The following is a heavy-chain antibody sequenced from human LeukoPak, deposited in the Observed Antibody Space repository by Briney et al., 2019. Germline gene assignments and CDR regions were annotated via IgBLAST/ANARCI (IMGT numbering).Heavy chain of an antibody. CDR1: GGTFSSYA. Sequence: SVKVSCKASGGTFSSYAISWVRQAPGQGLEWMGGIIPIFGTANYAQKFQGRVTITADESTSTAYMELSSLRSEDTVVYYCARPRAVAGTLSWWYFDLWGRGTLVTVSS. D-gene: IGHD6-19*01. CDR2: IIPIFGTA. J-gene: IGHJ2*01. CDR3: ARPRAVAGTLSWWYFDL. V-gene: IGHV1-69*13.